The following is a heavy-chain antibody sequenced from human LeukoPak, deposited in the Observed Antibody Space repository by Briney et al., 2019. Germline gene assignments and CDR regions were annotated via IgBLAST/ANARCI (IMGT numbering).Heavy chain of an antibody. CDR1: GGSLSGYY. J-gene: IGHJ5*02. V-gene: IGHV4-34*01. Sequence: SETLSLTCAVYGGSLSGYYWSWIRQPPGKGLEWIGEINHSGSTNYNPSLKSRVTISVDTSKNQFSLKLSSVTAADTAVYYCARGVHDFWSGYPWFDPWGQGTLVTVSS. D-gene: IGHD3-3*01. CDR2: INHSGST. CDR3: ARGVHDFWSGYPWFDP.